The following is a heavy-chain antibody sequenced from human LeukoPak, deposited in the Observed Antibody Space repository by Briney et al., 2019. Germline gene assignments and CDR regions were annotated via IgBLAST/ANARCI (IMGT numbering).Heavy chain of an antibody. CDR3: TTGDGYVYYYMDV. Sequence: GGSLRLSCAASGFTFSSYAMSWVRQAPGKGLEWVGRIKSKTDGGTTDYAAPVKGRFTISRDDSKNTLYLQMNSLKTEDTAVYYCTTGDGYVYYYMDVWGKGTTVTVSS. CDR1: GFTFSSYA. J-gene: IGHJ6*03. V-gene: IGHV3-15*01. CDR2: IKSKTDGGTT. D-gene: IGHD5-18*01.